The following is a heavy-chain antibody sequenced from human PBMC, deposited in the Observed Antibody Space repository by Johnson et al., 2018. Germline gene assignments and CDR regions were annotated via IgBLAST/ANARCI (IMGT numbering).Heavy chain of an antibody. Sequence: QVQLQESGPGLVRPSETLSLTCTVSGGSIRSYYWSWIRQPPGKGLEWIGYIYYTGTTNYNPSLKSRLTISVDTSRDQFSLKLSSVTAAGPAVYYCAREAHDAFDIWGQGTMVTVSS. CDR2: IYYTGTT. J-gene: IGHJ3*02. V-gene: IGHV4-59*01. CDR3: AREAHDAFDI. CDR1: GGSIRSYY.